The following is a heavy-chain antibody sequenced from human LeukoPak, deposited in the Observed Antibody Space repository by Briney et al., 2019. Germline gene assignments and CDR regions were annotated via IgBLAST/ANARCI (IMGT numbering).Heavy chain of an antibody. Sequence: VASVKVSCKASGYTFTSYYMHWVRQAPGHGLEWMGIINPSGGSTSYAQKFQGRVTMTRDTSTSTVYMELSSLRSEETAVYYCARPYNWNLIPMVRGVTDNAFDIWGQGTMVTVSS. CDR2: INPSGGST. J-gene: IGHJ3*02. CDR1: GYTFTSYY. D-gene: IGHD3-10*01. V-gene: IGHV1-46*01. CDR3: ARPYNWNLIPMVRGVTDNAFDI.